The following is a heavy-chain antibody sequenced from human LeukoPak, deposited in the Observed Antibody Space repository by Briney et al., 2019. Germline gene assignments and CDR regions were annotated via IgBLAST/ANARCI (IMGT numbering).Heavy chain of an antibody. D-gene: IGHD3-10*01. V-gene: IGHV3-30*02. J-gene: IGHJ5*02. CDR2: IQYDESLK. CDR1: GFTFSRFG. CDR3: AKDQGVVGSYDA. Sequence: GGSLRLSCEASGFTFSRFGMNWVRQAPGNGLEWVAFIQYDESLKCYLGSVKGRFATSRDNSKNTVYLQMNSLRVEDTAVYYCAKDQGVVGSYDAWGQGTLVTVSS.